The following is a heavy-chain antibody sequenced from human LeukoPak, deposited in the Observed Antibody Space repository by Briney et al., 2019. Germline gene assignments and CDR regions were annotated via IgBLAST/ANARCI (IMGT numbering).Heavy chain of an antibody. CDR3: TRLISLDTAMVPKEA. V-gene: IGHV3-73*01. CDR1: GFTFSGSA. CDR2: IRSKANSYAT. J-gene: IGHJ5*02. D-gene: IGHD5-18*01. Sequence: PGGSLRLSCAASGFTFSGSAMHWVRQVSGKGLEWVGRIRSKANSYATAYAASVKGRFTISRDDSKNTAYLQMNSLKTEDTAVYYCTRLISLDTAMVPKEAWGQGTLVTVSS.